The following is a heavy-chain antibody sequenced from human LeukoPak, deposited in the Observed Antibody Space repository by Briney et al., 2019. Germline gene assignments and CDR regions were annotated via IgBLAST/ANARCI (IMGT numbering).Heavy chain of an antibody. Sequence: GGSLRLSCAASGLTFSNAWMSWVHQAPGKGLEWVGRIKSKTDGGTTDYAAPVKGRFTISRDDSKNTLYPQMNSLKTEDTAVYYCTTQITPYYYYGMDVWGRGTTVTVSS. V-gene: IGHV3-15*01. CDR2: IKSKTDGGTT. CDR1: GLTFSNAW. D-gene: IGHD5-24*01. CDR3: TTQITPYYYYGMDV. J-gene: IGHJ6*04.